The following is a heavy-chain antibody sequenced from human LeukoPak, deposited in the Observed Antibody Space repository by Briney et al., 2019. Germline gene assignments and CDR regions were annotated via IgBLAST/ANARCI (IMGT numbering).Heavy chain of an antibody. CDR1: GGSISSGGYY. J-gene: IGHJ4*02. CDR2: IYYSGST. CDR3: ARDSGGGIWFGE. V-gene: IGHV4-31*03. Sequence: SQTLSLTCTVSGGSISSGGYYWSWIRQHPGKGLEWIGCIYYSGSTYYNPSLKSRATISVDTSKNQFSLKLSSVTAADTAVYYCARDSGGGIWFGEWGQGTLVTVSS. D-gene: IGHD3-10*01.